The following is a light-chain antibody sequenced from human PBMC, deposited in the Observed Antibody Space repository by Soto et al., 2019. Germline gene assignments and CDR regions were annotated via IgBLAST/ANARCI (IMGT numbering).Light chain of an antibody. Sequence: EIVMTQSPATLSVSPGERATLSCMASQSVSSNLACYQQKPGQAPRLLIYGASTRATCIPARFSGSGSWTEFTLTISSLQSEDFAVYYCQQYNNWPRTFGQGTK. CDR2: GAS. CDR3: QQYNNWPRT. J-gene: IGKJ1*01. CDR1: QSVSSN. V-gene: IGKV3-15*01.